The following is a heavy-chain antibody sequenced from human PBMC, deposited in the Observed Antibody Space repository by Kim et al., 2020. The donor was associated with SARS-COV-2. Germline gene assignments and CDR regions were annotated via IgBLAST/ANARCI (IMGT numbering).Heavy chain of an antibody. CDR2: INAGNGNT. V-gene: IGHV1-3*01. CDR1: GYTFTSYA. J-gene: IGHJ5*02. D-gene: IGHD3-3*01. Sequence: ASVKVSCKASGYTFTSYAMHWVRQAPGQRLEWMGWINAGNGNTKYSQKFQGRVTITRDTSASTAYMELSSLRSEDTAVYYCARDPSEYYDFWSGYQPNEKGWFDPWGQGTLVTVSS. CDR3: ARDPSEYYDFWSGYQPNEKGWFDP.